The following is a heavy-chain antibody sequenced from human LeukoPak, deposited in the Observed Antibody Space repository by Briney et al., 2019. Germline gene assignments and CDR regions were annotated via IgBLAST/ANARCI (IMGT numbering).Heavy chain of an antibody. CDR2: IYYSGST. CDR1: GGSISSYY. J-gene: IGHJ4*02. Sequence: PSETLSLTCTVSGGSISSYYWSWIRQPPGKGLEWIGYIYYSGSTNYNPSLKSRVTISVDTSKNQFSLKLSSVTAADTAVYYCARAERYYDSSGYYYYYFDYWGQGTLVTASS. D-gene: IGHD3-22*01. CDR3: ARAERYYDSSGYYYYYFDY. V-gene: IGHV4-59*01.